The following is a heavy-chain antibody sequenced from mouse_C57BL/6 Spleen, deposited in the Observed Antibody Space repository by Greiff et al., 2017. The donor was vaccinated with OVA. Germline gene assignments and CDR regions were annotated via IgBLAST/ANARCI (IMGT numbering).Heavy chain of an antibody. CDR1: GYTFTGYW. CDR3: AREGSITTVVAYYFDY. D-gene: IGHD1-1*01. CDR2: ILPGSGST. Sequence: QVQLQQSGAELMKPGASVKLSCKATGYTFTGYWIAWVKQRPGHGLEWIGEILPGSGSTNYNEKFKGKATFTADTSSNTAYMQLSSLTTEDSAIYYCAREGSITTVVAYYFDYWGQGTTLTVSS. J-gene: IGHJ2*01. V-gene: IGHV1-9*01.